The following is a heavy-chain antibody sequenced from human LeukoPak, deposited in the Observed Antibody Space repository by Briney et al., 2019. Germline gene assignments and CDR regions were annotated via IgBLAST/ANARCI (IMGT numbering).Heavy chain of an antibody. V-gene: IGHV4-59*08. J-gene: IGHJ4*02. Sequence: SETLSLTCTVSGGSISSYYWSWIRQPPGKGLEWIGYIYYSGSTYYNPSLKSRVTISVDTSNNQFSLRLSSLTAADTAVYYCARHVGHTALDYWGQGTQVTVSS. CDR2: IYYSGST. D-gene: IGHD5-18*01. CDR3: ARHVGHTALDY. CDR1: GGSISSYY.